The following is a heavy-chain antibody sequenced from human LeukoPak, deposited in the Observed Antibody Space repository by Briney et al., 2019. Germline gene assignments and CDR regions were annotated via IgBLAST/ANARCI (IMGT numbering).Heavy chain of an antibody. CDR1: GYTFTYYT. D-gene: IGHD3-22*01. CDR3: ANPRYDSSGYYYVD. V-gene: IGHV1-3*01. Sequence: GASVKVSCKASGYTFTYYTMHWLRQAPGQRLDWMGWTNGGSGNTKYSPEFQGRVTITRDTSASTAYMELSSLRSEDTAVYYCANPRYDSSGYYYVDWGQGTLVTVSS. J-gene: IGHJ4*02. CDR2: TNGGSGNT.